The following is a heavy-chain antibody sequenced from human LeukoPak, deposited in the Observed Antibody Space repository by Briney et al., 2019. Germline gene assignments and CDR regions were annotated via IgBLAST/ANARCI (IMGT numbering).Heavy chain of an antibody. CDR2: IYSGGSI. V-gene: IGHV3-53*01. CDR3: ARDRRGFGEPPRVYYGMDV. Sequence: GGSLRLSCAASGFTVSSNYMSWVRQAPGKGLEWVSVIYSGGSIYYADFAKGRFTISRDNSKNMLYLQMNSLRAEDTAVYYCARDRRGFGEPPRVYYGMDVWGQGTTVTVSS. CDR1: GFTVSSNY. J-gene: IGHJ6*02. D-gene: IGHD3-10*01.